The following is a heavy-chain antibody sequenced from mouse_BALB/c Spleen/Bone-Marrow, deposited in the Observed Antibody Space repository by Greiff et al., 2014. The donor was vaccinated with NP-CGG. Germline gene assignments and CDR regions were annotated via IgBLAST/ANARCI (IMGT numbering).Heavy chain of an antibody. V-gene: IGHV1-82*01. Sequence: QVQLQQSGPELVKPGASVKISCTGSGYAFSSSWMNWVKQRPGQGLEWIGRIYPGDGDTNSNGRFEGKATLTADRSSNTAYMRLSSLTSVDSAVYFCARSAYYGSSYGAMDYWGQGTSVTVSS. CDR2: IYPGDGDT. CDR1: GYAFSSSW. J-gene: IGHJ4*01. D-gene: IGHD1-1*01. CDR3: ARSAYYGSSYGAMDY.